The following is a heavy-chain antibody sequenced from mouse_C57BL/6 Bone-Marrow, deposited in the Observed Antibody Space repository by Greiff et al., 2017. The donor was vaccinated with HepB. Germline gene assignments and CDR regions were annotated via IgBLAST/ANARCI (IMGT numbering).Heavy chain of an antibody. Sequence: EVQRVESGAELVRPGASVKLSCTASGFNIKDDYMHWVKQRPEQGLEWIGWIDPENGDTEYASKFQGKATITADTSSNTAYLQLSSLTSEDTAIYYCTRYYGNSWFAYWGQGTLVTVSA. V-gene: IGHV14-4*01. J-gene: IGHJ3*01. CDR1: GFNIKDDY. CDR3: TRYYGNSWFAY. D-gene: IGHD2-1*01. CDR2: IDPENGDT.